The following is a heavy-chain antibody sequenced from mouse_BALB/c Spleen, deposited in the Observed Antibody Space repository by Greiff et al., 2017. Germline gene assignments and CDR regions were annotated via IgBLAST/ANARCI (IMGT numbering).Heavy chain of an antibody. CDR1: GYTFTSYY. CDR2: INPSNGGT. Sequence: VQLQQSGAELVKPGASVKLSCKASGYTFTSYYMYWVKQRPGQGLEWIGEINPSNGGTNFNEKFKSKATLTVDKSSSTAYMQLSSLTSEDSAVYYCTRPLYDGYYGFAYWGQGTLVTVSA. CDR3: TRPLYDGYYGFAY. J-gene: IGHJ3*01. V-gene: IGHV1S81*02. D-gene: IGHD2-3*01.